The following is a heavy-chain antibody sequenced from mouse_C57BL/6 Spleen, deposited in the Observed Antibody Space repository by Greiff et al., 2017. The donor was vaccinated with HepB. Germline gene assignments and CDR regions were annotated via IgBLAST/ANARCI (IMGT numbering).Heavy chain of an antibody. D-gene: IGHD1-1*01. J-gene: IGHJ1*03. CDR1: GYTFTSYG. CDR2: IYPRSGNT. V-gene: IGHV1-81*01. CDR3: ARDDNGSSYGYLDV. Sequence: VQLQQSGAELARPGASVKLSCKASGYTFTSYGISWVKQRTGQGLEWIGEIYPRSGNTYYNEKFKGKATLTADKSSRTAYMELRSLTSEDSAVCFSARDDNGSSYGYLDVWRTGTTLNVSS.